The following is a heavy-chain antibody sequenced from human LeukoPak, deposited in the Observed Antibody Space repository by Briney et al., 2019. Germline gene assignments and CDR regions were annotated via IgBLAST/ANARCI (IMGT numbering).Heavy chain of an antibody. Sequence: PGGSLRLSCAASGFTFSSYWMSWVRQAPGKGLEWVANIKQDGSEKYYVDSVKGRFTISRDNAKNSLYLQMNSLRAEDTAVYYCARVEFKVPAAMYQAVYYFDYWGQGTLVTVSS. CDR3: ARVEFKVPAAMYQAVYYFDY. CDR2: IKQDGSEK. CDR1: GFTFSSYW. D-gene: IGHD2-2*01. V-gene: IGHV3-7*03. J-gene: IGHJ4*02.